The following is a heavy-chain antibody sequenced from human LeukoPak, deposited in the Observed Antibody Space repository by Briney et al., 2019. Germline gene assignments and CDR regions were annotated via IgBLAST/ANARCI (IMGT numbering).Heavy chain of an antibody. CDR1: GITFSSDG. D-gene: IGHD3-16*01. CDR2: IIDSGGGT. V-gene: IGHV3-23*01. Sequence: GGSLRLSCAASGITFSSDGMNWVRQVPGKGLEWVSSIIDSGGGTTYADSVKGRFTMSRDNSKNTLDLQMNSLRAEDTAVYYCVKGGWGETFDPWGQGTLVTVSS. CDR3: VKGGWGETFDP. J-gene: IGHJ5*02.